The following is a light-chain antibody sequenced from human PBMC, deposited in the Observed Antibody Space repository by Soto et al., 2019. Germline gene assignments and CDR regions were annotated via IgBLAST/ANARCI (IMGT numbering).Light chain of an antibody. CDR3: QQRGDWPLT. CDR1: QSVSSY. CDR2: DAS. V-gene: IGKV3-11*01. Sequence: EIVVTQSPATLSLSPGERATLSCRASQSVSSYLAWYQQKPGQAPRLLIYDASNRATGIPARFSGSGSGTDFTLSISSLEPEDFAVYYCQQRGDWPLTFGGGTKVEIK. J-gene: IGKJ4*01.